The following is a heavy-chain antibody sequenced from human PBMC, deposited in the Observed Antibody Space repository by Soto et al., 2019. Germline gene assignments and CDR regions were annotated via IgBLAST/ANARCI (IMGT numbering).Heavy chain of an antibody. CDR3: TRQTDAVQWLVVPTDYNFDY. J-gene: IGHJ4*02. CDR1: GFTFGGSA. CDR2: IRSKTNSYAT. Sequence: GGSLRLSCAASGFTFGGSAMHWVRQASGKGLEWVGHIRSKTNSYATAYAESVKGRFTISRDDSMNTAYLQMNSLKTEDTAVYFCTRQTDAVQWLVVPTDYNFDYWGQGTLVTVS. D-gene: IGHD6-19*01. V-gene: IGHV3-73*01.